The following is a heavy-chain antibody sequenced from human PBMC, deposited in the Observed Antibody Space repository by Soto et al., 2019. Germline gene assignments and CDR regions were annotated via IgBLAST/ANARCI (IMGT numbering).Heavy chain of an antibody. D-gene: IGHD2-21*02. CDR2: IYYSGST. Sequence: QNLSHTSPGTAGSPSTRCNYCGWLRQPPGKGLEWIGGIYYSGSTYNNPSLRSRVSISIDTSKGRFSLKLRYVTAGDTALYFCARQRPSVVTQAYFDGWCRGSLV. CDR1: AGSPSTRCNY. V-gene: IGHV4-39*01. J-gene: IGHJ4*02. CDR3: ARQRPSVVTQAYFDG.